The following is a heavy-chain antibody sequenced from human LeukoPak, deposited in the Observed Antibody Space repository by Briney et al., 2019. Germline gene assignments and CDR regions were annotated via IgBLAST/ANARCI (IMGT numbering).Heavy chain of an antibody. Sequence: PSETLSLTCTVSGDSISNYYWNWIRQPPGKGLEWIGYISYSGSTNSNPSLKSRVTMLVDTSKNQFSLNLSSLTAADTAVYYCARRVLMSSTGVPDTWLDPWGQGTLVTVSS. V-gene: IGHV4-59*12. CDR3: ARRVLMSSTGVPDTWLDP. CDR1: GDSISNYY. CDR2: ISYSGST. D-gene: IGHD2-8*01. J-gene: IGHJ5*02.